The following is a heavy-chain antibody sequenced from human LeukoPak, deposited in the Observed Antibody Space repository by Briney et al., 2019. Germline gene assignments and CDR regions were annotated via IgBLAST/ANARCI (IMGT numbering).Heavy chain of an antibody. V-gene: IGHV1-3*01. CDR3: ARELHCSGGNCYSDWFDP. CDR1: GYTFTNYA. CDR2: INAGNGNT. J-gene: IGHJ5*02. Sequence: ASVKVSCKASGYTFTNYAMHWVRQASGQRLEWMGWINAGNGNTKYSQKFQGRVTITRDSSASTAYMELSSLRSEDTAVYYCARELHCSGGNCYSDWFDPWGQGTLVTVSS. D-gene: IGHD2-15*01.